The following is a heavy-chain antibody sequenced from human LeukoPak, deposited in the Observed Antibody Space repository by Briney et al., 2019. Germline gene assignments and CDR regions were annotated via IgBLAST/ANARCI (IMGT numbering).Heavy chain of an antibody. V-gene: IGHV4-4*07. D-gene: IGHD6-13*01. CDR3: GRDKAPAGTHFDY. CDR2: IYTSGST. J-gene: IGHJ4*02. Sequence: SETLSLTCTVSGGSISSCYWSWIRQPAGKGLEWIGRIYTSGSTNYNPSLTSRVTMSVDTSKNQFSLKLSSVTAADTAVYYCGRDKAPAGTHFDYWGQGTLVTVSS. CDR1: GGSISSCY.